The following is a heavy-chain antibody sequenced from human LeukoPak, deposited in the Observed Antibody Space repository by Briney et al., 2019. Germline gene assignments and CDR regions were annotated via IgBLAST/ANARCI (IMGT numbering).Heavy chain of an antibody. CDR2: IYYSGST. CDR3: ARSAVAGHFDY. V-gene: IGHV4-59*01. CDR1: GGSISSYY. Sequence: SETLSLTCTVSGGSISSYYWSWIRQPPGKGLEWIGYIYYSGSTNYNPSLKSRVTISVDTSKNQFSLKLSSVTAADTAAYYCARSAVAGHFDYWGQGTLVTVSS. D-gene: IGHD6-19*01. J-gene: IGHJ4*02.